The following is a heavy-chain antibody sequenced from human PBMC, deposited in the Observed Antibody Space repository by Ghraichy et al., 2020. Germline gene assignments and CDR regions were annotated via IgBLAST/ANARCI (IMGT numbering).Heavy chain of an antibody. D-gene: IGHD3-10*01. CDR3: ARGYTVLWFRGWGYFDY. V-gene: IGHV4-38-2*01. CDR2: IYHSGST. CDR1: GYSISSGYY. J-gene: IGHJ4*02. Sequence: GSLRLSCAVSGYSISSGYYWGWIRQPPGKGLEWIGSIYHSGSTYYNPSLKSRVTISVDTSKNQFSLKLSSVTAADTAVYYCARGYTVLWFRGWGYFDYWGQGTLVTVSS.